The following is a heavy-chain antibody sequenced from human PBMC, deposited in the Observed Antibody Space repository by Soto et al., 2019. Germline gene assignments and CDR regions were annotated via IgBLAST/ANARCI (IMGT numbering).Heavy chain of an antibody. J-gene: IGHJ2*01. CDR2: ITPMFGTA. D-gene: IGHD6-19*01. CDR1: GGTFSRYA. V-gene: IGHV1-69*12. Sequence: QVQLVQSGAEVKKPGSSVKVSCKASGGTFSRYAISWVRQAPGQGLEWMGGITPMFGTANYAQKFQGRVTITADESTRTAHMELRRLRSEDTAVYYCAQTLGSAVAGPGRFDLWGRGTLVIVSS. CDR3: AQTLGSAVAGPGRFDL.